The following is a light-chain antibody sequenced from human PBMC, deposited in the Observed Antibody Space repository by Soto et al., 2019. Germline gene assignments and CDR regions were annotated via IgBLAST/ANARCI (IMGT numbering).Light chain of an antibody. J-gene: IGKJ2*01. CDR1: QSIRSY. CDR2: AAS. V-gene: IGKV1-39*01. Sequence: DIQMTLSPSSLSASVGDRVIITCRSSQSIRSYLNWYQHKPGKAPKLQISAASSLQRGVASRFSGSGSGTDFTLIINSLHPEDVATYFCQQTASPPYTFGQGTKLEI. CDR3: QQTASPPYT.